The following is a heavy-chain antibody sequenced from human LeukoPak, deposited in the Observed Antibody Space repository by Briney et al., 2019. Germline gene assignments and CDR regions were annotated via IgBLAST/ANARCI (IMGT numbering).Heavy chain of an antibody. J-gene: IGHJ4*02. V-gene: IGHV3-23*01. Sequence: PGGSLRLSCAASGFTFSSYAMSWVRQAPGKGLEWVSAISGSGGSTYYADSVKGRFTISRDNSKNTLYPQMNSLRAEDTAVYYCAKDRARTIYSGLFDYWGQGTLVTVSS. CDR2: ISGSGGST. CDR3: AKDRARTIYSGLFDY. D-gene: IGHD5-12*01. CDR1: GFTFSSYA.